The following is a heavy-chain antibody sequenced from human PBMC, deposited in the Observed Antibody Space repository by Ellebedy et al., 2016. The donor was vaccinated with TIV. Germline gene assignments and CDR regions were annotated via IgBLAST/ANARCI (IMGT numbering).Heavy chain of an antibody. CDR2: ISSGGTT. CDR1: GFTVSSNY. D-gene: IGHD5-18*01. J-gene: IGHJ4*02. Sequence: GESLKISCAASGFTVSSNYMNWVRQAPGKGLEWVSVISSGGTTHYADSVKGRFTISRDKSKNTMYLQMNSLRAEDTAVYYCAGHGDRAMTHWGQGTLVTVSS. CDR3: AGHGDRAMTH. V-gene: IGHV3-53*01.